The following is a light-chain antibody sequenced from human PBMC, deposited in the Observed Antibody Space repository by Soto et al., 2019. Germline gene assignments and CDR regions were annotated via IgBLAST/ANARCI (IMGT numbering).Light chain of an antibody. V-gene: IGLV4-69*01. J-gene: IGLJ2*01. Sequence: QAVVTQSPSASASLGASVKLTCILSSGHSRYDIAWHQQQPGKGPRFLMKVNTEGAHRKGDGMPDRFSGSSSGAERYLIISRLQSEDEADYYCQTWGTGIVVFGGGTKLTVL. CDR2: VNTEGAH. CDR1: SGHSRYD. CDR3: QTWGTGIVV.